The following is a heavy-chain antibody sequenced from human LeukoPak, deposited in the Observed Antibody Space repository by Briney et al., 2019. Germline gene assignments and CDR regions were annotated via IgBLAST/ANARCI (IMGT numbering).Heavy chain of an antibody. D-gene: IGHD6-19*01. CDR3: ARVAGLNGYSYYYYMDV. J-gene: IGHJ6*03. CDR1: GGSVTNYY. Sequence: SETLSLACSVSGGSVTNYYWNWIRQTPGKGLEWIGRVFPPGSVNYSPSLKSRVTMSADTSKNQVSLTLSSVTAADTAIYFCARVAGLNGYSYYYYMDVWGKGTTVTVFS. CDR2: VFPPGSV. V-gene: IGHV4-4*07.